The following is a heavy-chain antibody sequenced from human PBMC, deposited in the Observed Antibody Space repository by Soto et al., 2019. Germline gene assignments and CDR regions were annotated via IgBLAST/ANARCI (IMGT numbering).Heavy chain of an antibody. CDR2: FHTGLGTT. D-gene: IGHD4-4*01. V-gene: IGHV3-23*01. J-gene: IGHJ2*01. CDR1: GITFTGYA. CDR3: ARPLWRDDYNWGYFDL. Sequence: GGSLRLSCAASGITFTGYAMGWVRQAPGKGLEWVSAFHTGLGTTYYADTVKGRFTISRDISTNTLYLQMNSLRTEDTAVYYCARPLWRDDYNWGYFDLWGRGTLVTVSS.